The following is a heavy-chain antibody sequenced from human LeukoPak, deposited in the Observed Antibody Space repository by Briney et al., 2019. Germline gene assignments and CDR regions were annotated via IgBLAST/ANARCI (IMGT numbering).Heavy chain of an antibody. V-gene: IGHV1-2*06. CDR3: ARDRDGSYYPYLQH. CDR1: GYTFTDYF. J-gene: IGHJ1*01. Sequence: ATVKVSCKASGYTFTDYFVFWVRQAPGQGLEWMGRINPNSGGTNYAQKFQGRVTMTRDTSINTAYMELSRLRFDDTAVYYCARDRDGSYYPYLQHWGQGTLVTVSS. CDR2: INPNSGGT. D-gene: IGHD1-26*01.